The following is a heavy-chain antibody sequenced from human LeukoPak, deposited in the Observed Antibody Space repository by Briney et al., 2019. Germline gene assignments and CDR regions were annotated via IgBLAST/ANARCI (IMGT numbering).Heavy chain of an antibody. CDR2: ISGSGGGT. V-gene: IGHV3-23*01. Sequence: GGPLRLSCAASGFTFSSYAMSWVRQAPGKGLEWVSAISGSGGGTYYADSVKGRFTISRDNSKNTLYLQMNSLRAEDTAVYYCAKDITMVRGVILDYWGQGTLVTVSS. D-gene: IGHD3-10*01. J-gene: IGHJ4*02. CDR1: GFTFSSYA. CDR3: AKDITMVRGVILDY.